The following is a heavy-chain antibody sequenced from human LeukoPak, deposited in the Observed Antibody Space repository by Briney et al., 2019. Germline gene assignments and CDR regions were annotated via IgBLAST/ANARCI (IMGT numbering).Heavy chain of an antibody. J-gene: IGHJ6*02. CDR2: ISYSGIT. CDR3: ARHNDCASLMDV. V-gene: IGHV4-39*01. D-gene: IGHD1-1*01. CDR1: GVSVTTSGYY. Sequence: SETLSLTCTVFGVSVTTSGYYGAWIRQPPGRGLEWIGSISYSGITYYKPSLRRRVTISGDTAKNQFSLKLSSVTAADTAVYYCARHNDCASLMDVWGQGTTVTVSS.